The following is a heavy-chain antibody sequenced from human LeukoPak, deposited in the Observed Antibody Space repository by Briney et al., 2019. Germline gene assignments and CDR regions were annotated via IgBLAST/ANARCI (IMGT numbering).Heavy chain of an antibody. CDR3: ARDSGSYSSEDFQH. CDR1: GYTFSDFY. CDR2: INPNSGGT. D-gene: IGHD1-26*01. Sequence: ASVKVSCKASGYTFSDFYMHWVRQAPGQGLEWMGWINPNSGGTNYAQKFQGRVTMTRDTSISTAYMELSRLRSDDTAVYYCARDSGSYSSEDFQHWGQGTLVTVSS. J-gene: IGHJ1*01. V-gene: IGHV1-2*02.